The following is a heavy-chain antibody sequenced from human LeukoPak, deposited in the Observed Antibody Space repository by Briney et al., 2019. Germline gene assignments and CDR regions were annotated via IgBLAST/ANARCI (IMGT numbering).Heavy chain of an antibody. CDR1: GGSVNSGSTS. CDR3: ATETALFVGALDAFDT. J-gene: IGHJ3*02. V-gene: IGHV4-61*09. D-gene: IGHD3-16*01. CDR2: IHGSGST. Sequence: PSETLSLTCTVSGGSVNSGSTSWSWIRQPAGKGLEWIGHIHGSGSTNYNPSVKSRVSISLDTSKNQVSLKLTSVTAADTAVYYCATETALFVGALDAFDTWGRGTLVTVSS.